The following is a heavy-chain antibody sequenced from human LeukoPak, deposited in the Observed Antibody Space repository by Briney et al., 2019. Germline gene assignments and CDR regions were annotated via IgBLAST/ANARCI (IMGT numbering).Heavy chain of an antibody. D-gene: IGHD4-17*01. CDR3: ARADYGDSSYFDY. J-gene: IGHJ4*02. CDR1: GFTFSSYA. Sequence: PGGSLRLSCAASGFTFSSYAMHWVRQAPGKGLEWLAVISDDGSNKYYADSMKGRFTMSRDNSKNPVYLQMNSLRAEDTAVYYCARADYGDSSYFDYWGQGTLVSVSS. V-gene: IGHV3-30-3*01. CDR2: ISDDGSNK.